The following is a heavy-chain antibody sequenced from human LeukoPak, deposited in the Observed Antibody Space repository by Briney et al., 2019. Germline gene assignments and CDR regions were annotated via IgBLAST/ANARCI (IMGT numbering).Heavy chain of an antibody. CDR1: GFTFSKYS. J-gene: IGHJ4*02. D-gene: IGHD5-18*01. CDR3: ARCPYSFGFAPPDF. V-gene: IGHV3-48*01. CDR2: ISSSSSTM. Sequence: PGGSLRLSCAASGFTFSKYSMNWVRQAPGKGLQWVSYISSSSSTMYYADSVKGRFTISRDNAKNSLYLQMNSLRAEDTAVYYCARCPYSFGFAPPDFWGQGTLATVSS.